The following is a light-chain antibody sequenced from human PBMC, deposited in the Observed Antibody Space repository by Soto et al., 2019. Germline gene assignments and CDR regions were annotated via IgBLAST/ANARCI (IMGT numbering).Light chain of an antibody. J-gene: IGKJ1*01. CDR1: QSVFSS. CDR2: GSA. CDR3: QQYHSWPA. V-gene: IGKV3-15*01. Sequence: EIGMTQSPATLSVSPGERATLSCRASQSVFSSLAWYQQRPGQAPRLLIYGSATRATGIPDRFSGSGSGTEFTLTISSLQSEDSAVYYCQQYHSWPAFGQGTKVDI.